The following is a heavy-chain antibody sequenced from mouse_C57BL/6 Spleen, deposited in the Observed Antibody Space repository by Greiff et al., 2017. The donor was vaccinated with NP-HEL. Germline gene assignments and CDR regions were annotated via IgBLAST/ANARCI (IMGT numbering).Heavy chain of an antibody. CDR3: ARGGSYSNYGYAMDY. Sequence: EVQRVESGPGMVKPSQSLSLTCTVTGYSITSGYDWHWIRHFPGNKLEWMGYISYSGSTNYNPSLKSRISITHDTSKNHFFLKLNSVTTEDTATYYCARGGSYSNYGYAMDYWGQGTSVTVSS. J-gene: IGHJ4*01. V-gene: IGHV3-1*01. D-gene: IGHD2-5*01. CDR2: ISYSGST. CDR1: GYSITSGYD.